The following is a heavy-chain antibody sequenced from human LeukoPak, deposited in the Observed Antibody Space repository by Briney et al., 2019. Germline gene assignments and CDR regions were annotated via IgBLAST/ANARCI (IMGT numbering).Heavy chain of an antibody. J-gene: IGHJ6*02. CDR1: GYSFTDYW. D-gene: IGHD6-19*01. CDR3: ARVSAPHSNGWFLRPAAYYYTGMDV. CDR2: IYLGDSDI. V-gene: IGHV5-51*01. Sequence: PGESLKISCQGSGYSFTDYWIGWVRQMPGKGLEWMGIIYLGDSDIRYSPSFQGHVTISADKSITTAYLQWSSLRASDTAIYYCARVSAPHSNGWFLRPAAYYYTGMDVWGQGTTVTVSS.